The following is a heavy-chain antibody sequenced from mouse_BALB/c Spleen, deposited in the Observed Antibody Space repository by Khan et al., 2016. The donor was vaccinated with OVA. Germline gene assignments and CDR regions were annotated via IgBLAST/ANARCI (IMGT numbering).Heavy chain of an antibody. CDR2: IRYDGSN. J-gene: IGHJ1*01. CDR1: GYSITSGYY. CDR3: ARDYYGTSWYIDV. D-gene: IGHD1-1*01. Sequence: VQLQQSGPGLVKPSQSLSLTCSVTGYSITSGYYWNWIRQFPGNKLEWMDYIRYDGSNNYNPSLKNRISITRDTSKNQFFLKLNSVTTEDTATYDCARDYYGTSWYIDVWGEGTTVTVSS. V-gene: IGHV3-6*02.